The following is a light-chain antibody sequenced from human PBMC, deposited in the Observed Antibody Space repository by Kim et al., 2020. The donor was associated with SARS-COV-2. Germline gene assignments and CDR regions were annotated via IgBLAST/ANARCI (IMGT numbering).Light chain of an antibody. CDR1: QSVSSSY. J-gene: IGKJ5*01. Sequence: EIVLTQSPGTLSLSPGERATLSCRASQSVSSSYLAWYQQKPGQAPRLLIYGASSRATGIPDRFSGSGSGTDFTLTISRLEPEDFAVYYCQQYCSSLITFGQGTRLESK. CDR3: QQYCSSLIT. V-gene: IGKV3-20*01. CDR2: GAS.